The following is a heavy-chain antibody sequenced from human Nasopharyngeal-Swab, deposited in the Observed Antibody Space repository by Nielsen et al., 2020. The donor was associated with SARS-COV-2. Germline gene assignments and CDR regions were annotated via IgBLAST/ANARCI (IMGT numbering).Heavy chain of an antibody. J-gene: IGHJ6*03. CDR2: VYYSGST. Sequence: GSLRLSCTVSGGSISSYYWNWVRQPPGKGLEWIAYVYYSGSTKNNPSLKSRVTISVDRAKNQVSLKLTSVTAADTAVYYCARGDILTPYYYMDVWGRGTTVAVSS. V-gene: IGHV4-59*01. CDR1: GGSISSYY. D-gene: IGHD3-9*01. CDR3: ARGDILTPYYYMDV.